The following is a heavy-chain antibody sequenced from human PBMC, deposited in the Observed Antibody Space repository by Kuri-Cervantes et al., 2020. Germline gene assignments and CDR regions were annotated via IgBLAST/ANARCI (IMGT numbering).Heavy chain of an antibody. J-gene: IGHJ4*02. V-gene: IGHV1-8*02. CDR2: MNPNSGNT. Sequence: ASVKVSCKASGCTFTSYDINWVRQATGQGLEWMGWMNPNSGNTGYAQKFQGRVTMTRNTSISTAYMELSSLRSEDTAVYYCARDIDYYDSSGYQPFDYWGQGTLVTVSS. CDR1: GCTFTSYD. CDR3: ARDIDYYDSSGYQPFDY. D-gene: IGHD3-22*01.